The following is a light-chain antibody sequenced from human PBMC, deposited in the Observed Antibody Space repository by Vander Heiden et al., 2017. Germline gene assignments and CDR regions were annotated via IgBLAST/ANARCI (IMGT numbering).Light chain of an antibody. CDR3: CSYAGSYTWV. V-gene: IGLV2-11*01. J-gene: IGLJ3*02. CDR1: SSDVGAYDY. CDR2: DVT. Sequence: QSALTQPRSVSGSPGQSVTISCSGTSSDVGAYDYVSWYQQHPGKAPKLLIYDVTKWPSGVPDRFSGSKSGNTATLTISGLLTEDEADYYCCSYAGSYTWVFGGGTKVTAL.